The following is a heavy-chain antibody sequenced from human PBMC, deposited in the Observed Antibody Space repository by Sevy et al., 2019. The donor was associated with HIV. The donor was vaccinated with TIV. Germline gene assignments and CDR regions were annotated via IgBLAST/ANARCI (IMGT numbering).Heavy chain of an antibody. CDR3: ARDNATVSRRGLRYYYYGTDV. CDR2: INEDGTEK. J-gene: IGHJ6*02. V-gene: IGHV3-7*01. Sequence: GGSLRLSCAASGFTFSIYWMSWFRQAPGKGLEWVANINEDGTEKFYVDSVKGRFTMSRDNAKNSLYLQMNSLRAEDAAVYYCARDNATVSRRGLRYYYYGTDVWGQGTTVTVSS. CDR1: GFTFSIYW. D-gene: IGHD2-2*01.